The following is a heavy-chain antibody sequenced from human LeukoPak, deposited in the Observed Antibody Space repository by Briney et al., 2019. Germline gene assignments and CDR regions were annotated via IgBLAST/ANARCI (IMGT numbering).Heavy chain of an antibody. CDR3: AKGDDNWNDFDY. Sequence: GGSLRLSCAASGFSFSSYGMLWVRQAPGKGLEWVAFIRYDGSNKYYADSVKGRFTISRDNSKNTVHMQMNSLRGEDTAVYYCAKGDDNWNDFDYWGQGTPVTVSS. D-gene: IGHD1-20*01. CDR2: IRYDGSNK. J-gene: IGHJ4*02. V-gene: IGHV3-30*02. CDR1: GFSFSSYG.